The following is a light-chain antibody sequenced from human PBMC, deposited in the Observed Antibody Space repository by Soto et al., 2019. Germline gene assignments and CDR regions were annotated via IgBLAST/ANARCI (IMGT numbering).Light chain of an antibody. J-gene: IGLJ1*01. CDR2: DGS. CDR3: CSYADTYSEV. CDR1: TSDVGRYID. V-gene: IGLV2-11*01. Sequence: QSVLTQPPSVSGSPGQSISISCTGTTSDVGRYIDVSWYQQHPGQVPKLMIYDGSTRPSGVSNRFSGSKSGNTASLTISGLQAEYEADYYCCSYADTYSEVFGSGTKVTVL.